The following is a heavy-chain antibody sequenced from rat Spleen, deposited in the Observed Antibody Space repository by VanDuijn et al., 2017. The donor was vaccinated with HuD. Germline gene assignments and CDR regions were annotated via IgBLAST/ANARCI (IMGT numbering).Heavy chain of an antibody. J-gene: IGHJ2*01. CDR3: ARSAKYYYDGSYYYVHFDY. CDR1: GFSLMDYS. Sequence: QVQLKESGPGLVQSSQTLSLTCAVSGFSLMDYSVHWIRQPPGKGLEWMGRMKYDGDTYYISALKSRLSISRDTSWSQVFLKMSSVQPDDTAMYFCARSAKYYYDGSYYYVHFDYWGQGVMVTVSS. D-gene: IGHD1-12*02. CDR2: MKYDGDT. V-gene: IGHV2S30*01.